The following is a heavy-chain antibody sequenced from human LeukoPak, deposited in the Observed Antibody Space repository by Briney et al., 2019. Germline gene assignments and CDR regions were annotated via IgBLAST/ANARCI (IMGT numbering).Heavy chain of an antibody. J-gene: IGHJ4*02. CDR2: IGPTGSDR. CDR3: ATETNSRHYDY. Sequence: VKPGGSLRLSCTASGLTFSTSGFNWVRQAPGKGLEWVASIGPTGSDRYHADSIKGRFTISRDNANNFLYLQMNSLRAEDTAVYYCATETNSRHYDYWGQGTLLTVSS. D-gene: IGHD1-14*01. CDR1: GLTFSTSG. V-gene: IGHV3-21*06.